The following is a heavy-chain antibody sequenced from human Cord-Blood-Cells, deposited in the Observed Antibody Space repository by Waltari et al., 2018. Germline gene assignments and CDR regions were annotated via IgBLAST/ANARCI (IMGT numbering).Heavy chain of an antibody. V-gene: IGHV1-18*04. J-gene: IGHJ4*02. CDR2: SSADKGNT. CDR1: GYTFTSYG. D-gene: IGHD1-26*01. CDR3: ARGGGSYSLGIGLDY. Sequence: QVQLVQSGAAVKKPGASVKVSCKASGYTFTSYGISWVRQAPGQGLEGMGWSSADKGNTNVARKPQGKVTITTDTATVTAYMEVRSLRADDTAVYCWARGGGSYSLGIGLDYWGQGTLVTVSS.